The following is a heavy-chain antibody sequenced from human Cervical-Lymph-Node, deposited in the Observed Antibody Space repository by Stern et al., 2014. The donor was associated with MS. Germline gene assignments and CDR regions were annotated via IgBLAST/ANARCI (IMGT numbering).Heavy chain of an antibody. CDR3: ARGQRANYYDSSGLNWFDP. J-gene: IGHJ5*02. Sequence: QVQLVQSGPEVKKPGSSVKVSCKASGGTFSSYAISWVRQAPRQGLERMGGIIPIFGTANYAQKFQGRVTITADESTSTAYMELSSLRSEDTAVYYCARGQRANYYDSSGLNWFDPWGQGTLVTVSS. D-gene: IGHD3-22*01. V-gene: IGHV1-69*01. CDR1: GGTFSSYA. CDR2: IIPIFGTA.